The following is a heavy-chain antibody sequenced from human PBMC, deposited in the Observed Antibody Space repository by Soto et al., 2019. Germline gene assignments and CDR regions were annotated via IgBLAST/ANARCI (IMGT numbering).Heavy chain of an antibody. CDR1: GFTFSSYS. V-gene: IGHV3-21*01. J-gene: IGHJ4*02. D-gene: IGHD5-18*01. CDR2: ISSSSSYI. CDR3: XRDQPGYSYGYGLGY. Sequence: EVQLVESGGGLVKPGGSLRLSCAASGFTFSSYSMNWVRQAPGKGLEWVSSISSSSSYIYYADSVKGRFTISRDNAKNSXXXXMXXLXAEDTAVYYXXRDQPGYSYGYGLGYWGQGTLVTVSS.